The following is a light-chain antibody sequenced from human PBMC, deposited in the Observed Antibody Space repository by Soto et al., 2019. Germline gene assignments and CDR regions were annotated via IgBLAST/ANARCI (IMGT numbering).Light chain of an antibody. CDR2: DAS. Sequence: EIVLTQSPATLSLSPGERATLSCRASQSVSSYLAWYQQKPGQAPSLLIYDASNRATGIPARFSGSGSGTDFTLTISILVSEDVAVEYWQKRSNSPPAFTFGPGTKVDIK. V-gene: IGKV3-11*01. CDR3: QKRSNSPPAFT. J-gene: IGKJ3*01. CDR1: QSVSSY.